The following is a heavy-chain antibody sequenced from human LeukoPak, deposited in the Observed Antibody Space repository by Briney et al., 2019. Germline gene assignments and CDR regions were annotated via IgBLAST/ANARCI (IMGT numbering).Heavy chain of an antibody. Sequence: GGSLRLSCAASGFSLSGYSMNWVRQAPGKGLEWVSAISGSGGSTYYADSVKGRFTISRDNSKNTLYLQMNSLRAEDTAVYYCAKGAGTTDYYYYMDVWGKGTTVTVSS. D-gene: IGHD1-7*01. CDR3: AKGAGTTDYYYYMDV. CDR2: ISGSGGST. CDR1: GFSLSGYS. V-gene: IGHV3-23*01. J-gene: IGHJ6*03.